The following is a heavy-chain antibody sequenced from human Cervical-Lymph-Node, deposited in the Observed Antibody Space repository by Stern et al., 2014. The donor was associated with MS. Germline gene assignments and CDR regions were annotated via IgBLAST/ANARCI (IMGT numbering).Heavy chain of an antibody. V-gene: IGHV5-51*01. D-gene: IGHD1-26*01. J-gene: IGHJ4*02. CDR2: IFPSDSET. Sequence: VQLVQSGAEVKKPGESLKIACKGSGYSFSSYWIAWVRQMPGKGLEWMGMIFPSDSETRYSQSFEGQVTITVDQSTSTATIQRSSLKASDTARYFCGREVALTAGLLGFWGQGTQVIVS. CDR1: GYSFSSYW. CDR3: GREVALTAGLLGF.